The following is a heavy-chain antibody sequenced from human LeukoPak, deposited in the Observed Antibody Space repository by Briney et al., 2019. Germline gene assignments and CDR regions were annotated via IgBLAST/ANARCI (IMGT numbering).Heavy chain of an antibody. Sequence: GGSLRLSCAASGFTFSSYAMIWVRQAPGKGLEWVSSISSTGNFIYYADSLKGRFTVSRDNAKNSLYLQMNRMRGEDTAVYYCARDIGRLRGDAFDFWGQGTMVTVSS. CDR3: ARDIGRLRGDAFDF. CDR2: ISSTGNFI. V-gene: IGHV3-21*01. CDR1: GFTFSSYA. D-gene: IGHD2-15*01. J-gene: IGHJ3*01.